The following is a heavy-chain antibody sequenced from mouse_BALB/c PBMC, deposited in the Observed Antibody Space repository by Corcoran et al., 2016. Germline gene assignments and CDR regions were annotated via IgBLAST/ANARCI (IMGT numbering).Heavy chain of an antibody. J-gene: IGHJ4*01. CDR1: GYTFTNYG. V-gene: IGHV9-3-1*01. CDR3: ARAPLEYYAMDY. CDR2: INTYTGEP. Sequence: QIQLVQSGPELKKPGETVKISCKASGYTFTNYGMNWVKQTPGKGLKWMGWINTYTGEPTYADDFKGRFAFSLETSARTAYLQINNLKNEDTATYFCARAPLEYYAMDYWGQGTQSPSPQ.